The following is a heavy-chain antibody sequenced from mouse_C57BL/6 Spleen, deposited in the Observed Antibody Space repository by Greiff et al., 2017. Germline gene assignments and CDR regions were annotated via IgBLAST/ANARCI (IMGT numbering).Heavy chain of an antibody. Sequence: QVQLQQPGAELVKPGASVKLSCKASGYTFTSYWMQWVKQRPGQGLEWIGEIDPSDRYTNYNQKFKGKATLTVDTSSSTAYMQLSSLTSEDSAVYYCARAYYSNYFLAYWGQGTLVTVSA. V-gene: IGHV1-50*01. CDR1: GYTFTSYW. CDR3: ARAYYSNYFLAY. J-gene: IGHJ3*01. D-gene: IGHD2-5*01. CDR2: IDPSDRYT.